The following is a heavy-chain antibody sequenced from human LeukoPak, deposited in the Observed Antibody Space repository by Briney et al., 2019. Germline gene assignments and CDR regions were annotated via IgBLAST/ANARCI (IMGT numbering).Heavy chain of an antibody. D-gene: IGHD3-10*01. Sequence: WETLSLTCAVSGGSLSSYYWSWIRQPPGAGPEWIGYIYYTGGTNYNPSLKSRVTISLDSSTNQFSLNLNSLTTADTAVYYCVRHYYGSGTAKGYFQHWGQGTLVTVSS. CDR2: IYYTGGT. CDR3: VRHYYGSGTAKGYFQH. V-gene: IGHV4-59*01. J-gene: IGHJ1*01. CDR1: GGSLSSYY.